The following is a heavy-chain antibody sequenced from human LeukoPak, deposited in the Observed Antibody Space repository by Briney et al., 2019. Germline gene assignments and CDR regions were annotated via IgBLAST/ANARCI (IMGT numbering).Heavy chain of an antibody. CDR1: GGTFSSYA. Sequence: ASVKVSCKASGGTFSSYAISWVRQAPGQGLEWMGGIIPIFGTANYAQKFQGRVTITADESTSTAYMELSSLRSEDTAVYYCARDLESIAVAGYGSYWGQGTLVTVSS. CDR3: ARDLESIAVAGYGSY. J-gene: IGHJ4*02. D-gene: IGHD6-19*01. V-gene: IGHV1-69*13. CDR2: IIPIFGTA.